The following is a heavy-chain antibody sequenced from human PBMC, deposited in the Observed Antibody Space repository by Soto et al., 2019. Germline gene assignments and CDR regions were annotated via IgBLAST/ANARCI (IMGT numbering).Heavy chain of an antibody. D-gene: IGHD2-2*01. V-gene: IGHV1-18*01. Sequence: QVQLVQSGAEVKKPGASVKVSCKASGYTFTSYGISWVRQAPGQGLEWMGWISAYNGNTNYAQKLQGRVTMTTDTSTSTAYMELRSLRSDDTAVYYCVRDRGKYCSSTSCYDDYWGQGTLVTVSS. CDR2: ISAYNGNT. J-gene: IGHJ4*02. CDR1: GYTFTSYG. CDR3: VRDRGKYCSSTSCYDDY.